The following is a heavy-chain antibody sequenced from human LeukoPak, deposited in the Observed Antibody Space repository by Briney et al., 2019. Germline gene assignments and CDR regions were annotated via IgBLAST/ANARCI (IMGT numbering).Heavy chain of an antibody. CDR2: IYYSGST. J-gene: IGHJ4*02. D-gene: IGHD3-10*01. CDR1: GGSISSTSYY. CDR3: ATRTMVRGVRY. Sequence: PSETLSLTCTVSGGSISSTSYYWGWIRQPPGKGLKWIGSIYYSGSTYYNPSLKSRVTISVDTSKNQFSLKLSSVTAADTAVYYCATRTMVRGVRYWGQGTPVTVSS. V-gene: IGHV4-39*01.